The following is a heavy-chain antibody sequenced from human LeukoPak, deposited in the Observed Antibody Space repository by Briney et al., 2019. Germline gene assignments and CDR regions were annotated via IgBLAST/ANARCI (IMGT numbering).Heavy chain of an antibody. J-gene: IGHJ4*02. D-gene: IGHD3-22*01. CDR2: INHSGST. CDR1: GGSFSDYY. Sequence: PSETLSLTCAVYGGSFSDYYWSWIRQPPGKGLEWIGEINHSGSTNYNPSLKSRVTISVDTSKNQFSPKLSSVTAADTAVYYCAKDGYYDSSGSPTGYFDYWGQGTLVTVSS. V-gene: IGHV4-34*01. CDR3: AKDGYYDSSGSPTGYFDY.